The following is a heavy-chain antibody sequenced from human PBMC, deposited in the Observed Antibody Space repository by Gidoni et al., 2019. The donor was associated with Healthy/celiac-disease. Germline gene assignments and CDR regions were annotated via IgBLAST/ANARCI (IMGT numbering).Heavy chain of an antibody. D-gene: IGHD5-12*01. Sequence: EVQLVESGGGLVQPGRSLRLPCAASGFTFDEYALHWVRQAPGKGLECVSGISWNSGSIGYADSVKGRFTISRDNAKNSLYLQMNSLRAEDTALYYCAKDLSGYYYYYYGMDVWGQGTTVTVSS. CDR3: AKDLSGYYYYYYGMDV. CDR1: GFTFDEYA. CDR2: ISWNSGSI. V-gene: IGHV3-9*01. J-gene: IGHJ6*02.